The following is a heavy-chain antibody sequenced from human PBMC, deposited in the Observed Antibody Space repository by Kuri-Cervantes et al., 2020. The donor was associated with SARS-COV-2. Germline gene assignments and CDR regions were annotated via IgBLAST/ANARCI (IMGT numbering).Heavy chain of an antibody. J-gene: IGHJ6*02. Sequence: GESLKISCAASGFTFSSYWMHWVRQAPGKGLVWVSRINSDGSSTSYADSVKGRFTISRDNAKNTLYLQMNSLRADDTALYYCAKAEARSEFGYFYYGMDVWGQGTTVTVSS. D-gene: IGHD3-16*01. V-gene: IGHV3-74*01. CDR1: GFTFSSYW. CDR3: AKAEARSEFGYFYYGMDV. CDR2: INSDGSST.